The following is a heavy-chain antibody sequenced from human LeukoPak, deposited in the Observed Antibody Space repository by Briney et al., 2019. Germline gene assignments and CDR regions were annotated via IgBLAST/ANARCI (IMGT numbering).Heavy chain of an antibody. CDR3: ARLYLPATRFDY. CDR1: GGSFSADY. CDR2: INHSGSS. D-gene: IGHD5-24*01. V-gene: IGHV4-34*01. J-gene: IGHJ4*02. Sequence: SETLSLTCAVCGGSFSADYWSWIRQPPGKGLEWIGEINHSGSSSYNPSLKSRVTMSLDASRNQFSLKLTSVTAADTAVYYCARLYLPATRFDYWGQGTLVTVSS.